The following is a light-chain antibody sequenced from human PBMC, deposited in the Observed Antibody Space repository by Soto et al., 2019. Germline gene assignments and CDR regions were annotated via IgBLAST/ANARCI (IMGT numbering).Light chain of an antibody. CDR2: RAS. CDR3: QQYNSYSPRLT. V-gene: IGKV1-5*03. J-gene: IGKJ4*01. Sequence: DIQMTQSPSTLSAPVGDRVTITCRASQSISNWLAWYQQKPGKAPKLLIYRASSLESGVPSRFSGSGSGTEFTLTISSLQPDDFATYYCQQYNSYSPRLTFSGGTKVETK. CDR1: QSISNW.